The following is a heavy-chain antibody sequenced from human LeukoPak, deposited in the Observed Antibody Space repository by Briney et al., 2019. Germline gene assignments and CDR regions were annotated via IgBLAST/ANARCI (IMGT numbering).Heavy chain of an antibody. D-gene: IGHD6-19*01. CDR2: ISDSGGIT. Sequence: GGSLRLSCAASGFAFSSQALGWVRQAPGKGLEWVSVISDSGGITYYADSVKGRFTISRDNSKNTLFLQMNSLRAEDTAVYFCAKDARRTSGWYFFDYRGQGTLVTVSS. CDR3: AKDARRTSGWYFFDY. V-gene: IGHV3-23*01. CDR1: GFAFSSQA. J-gene: IGHJ4*02.